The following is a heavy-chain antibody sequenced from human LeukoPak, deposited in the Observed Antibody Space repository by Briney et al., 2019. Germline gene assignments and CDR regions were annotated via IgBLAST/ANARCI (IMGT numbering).Heavy chain of an antibody. CDR2: FDPEDGET. CDR1: GYTLTELS. CDR3: ATVTLRYSSGWTLSAFDP. J-gene: IGHJ5*02. Sequence: ASVKVSCKVSGYTLTELSMHWVRQAPGKGLEWMGGFDPEDGETIYAQKFQGRVTMTEDTSTDTAYMELSSLRSEDTAVYYCATVTLRYSSGWTLSAFDPWGQGTLVTVSS. D-gene: IGHD6-19*01. V-gene: IGHV1-24*01.